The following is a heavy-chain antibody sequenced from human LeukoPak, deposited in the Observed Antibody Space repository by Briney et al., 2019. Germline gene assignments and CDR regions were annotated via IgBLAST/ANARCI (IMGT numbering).Heavy chain of an antibody. CDR2: IYGGGNT. D-gene: IGHD2-15*01. CDR3: ARFNGRSPYYFDY. CDR1: GFTVSNNY. Sequence: GGSLRPSCAASGFTVSNNYMSWVRQAPGKGLEWVSVIYGGGNTYYGDSVKGRFTISRDNSKNTLFPQMNSLRAEDTAVYYCARFNGRSPYYFDYWGQGTLVTVSS. V-gene: IGHV3-53*01. J-gene: IGHJ4*02.